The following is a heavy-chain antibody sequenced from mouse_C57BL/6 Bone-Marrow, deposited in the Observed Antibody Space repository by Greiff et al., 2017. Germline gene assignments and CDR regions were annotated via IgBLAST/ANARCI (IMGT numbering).Heavy chain of an antibody. CDR2: IYPGDGDT. CDR1: GYAFSSYW. Sequence: QVQLKESGAELVKPGASVKISCKASGYAFSSYWLNWVKQRPGKGLEWIGQIYPGDGDTNYNGKFKGKATLTADKSSSTSYMQLSSLTSEDSAVYFCARYQVTGKYYFDYWGQGTTLTVSS. CDR3: ARYQVTGKYYFDY. D-gene: IGHD2-1*01. V-gene: IGHV1-80*01. J-gene: IGHJ2*01.